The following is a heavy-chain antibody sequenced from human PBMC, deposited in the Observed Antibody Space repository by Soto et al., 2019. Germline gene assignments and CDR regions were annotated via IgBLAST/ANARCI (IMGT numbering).Heavy chain of an antibody. CDR3: VKREARGSGSPY. CDR2: ISGSGGST. V-gene: IGHV3-23*01. J-gene: IGHJ4*02. D-gene: IGHD3-10*01. CDR1: GFTFSSYA. Sequence: EVQLLESGGGLVQPGGSLRLSCAASGFTFSSYAMSWVRQAPGKGLEWVSGISGSGGSTYYADSVKGRFTISRDNSKNTLYLRMNSLRVEDTAVYYCVKREARGSGSPYWGQGTLVTVSS.